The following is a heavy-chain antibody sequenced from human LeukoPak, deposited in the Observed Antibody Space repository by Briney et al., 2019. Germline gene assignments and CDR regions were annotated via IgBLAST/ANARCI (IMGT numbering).Heavy chain of an antibody. Sequence: GGSLRLSCAASGFSVSSTYMTWVRQAPGQGLEWVSTIYSGVTTYYADSVKGRFTISRDNSKNTLYLQMNSLKTEDTAVYYCTRHWMPDPSIAVAGTVNWGQGTLVTVSS. J-gene: IGHJ4*02. CDR2: IYSGVTT. V-gene: IGHV3-53*01. CDR3: TRHWMPDPSIAVAGTVN. CDR1: GFSVSSTY. D-gene: IGHD6-19*01.